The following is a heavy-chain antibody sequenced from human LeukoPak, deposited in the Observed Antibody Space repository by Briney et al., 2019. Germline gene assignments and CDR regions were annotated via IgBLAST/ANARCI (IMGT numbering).Heavy chain of an antibody. CDR2: ISSSGRT. CDR1: AASISSYY. V-gene: IGHV4-59*01. J-gene: IGHJ4*02. CDR3: ARDGGSYYYDGSGYFDY. Sequence: PSETLSLTCTVSAASISSYYWSWIRQPPGKGLEWIGYISSSGRTNYNPSLKSRLTISVDTSKNQISLKLRSVTAADTAIYYCARDGGSYYYDGSGYFDYWGQGTLVTVSS. D-gene: IGHD3-22*01.